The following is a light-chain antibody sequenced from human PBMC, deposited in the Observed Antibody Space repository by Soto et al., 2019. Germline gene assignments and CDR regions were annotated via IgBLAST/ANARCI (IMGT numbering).Light chain of an antibody. V-gene: IGLV8-61*01. Sequence: QTVVTQEPSFSVSPGGTVTLTCGLSSGSVSTSYYPSWYQQIPGQAPRTLIYSTNTRSSGVPDRFSGSILGNKAALTITGAQADDESDYYCVLYMGSGISVFGTGTKLTVL. CDR3: VLYMGSGISV. CDR1: SGSVSTSYY. CDR2: STN. J-gene: IGLJ1*01.